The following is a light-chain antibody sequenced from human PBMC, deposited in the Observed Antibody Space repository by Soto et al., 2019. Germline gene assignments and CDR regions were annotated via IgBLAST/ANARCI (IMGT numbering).Light chain of an antibody. CDR1: QSVTSNY. J-gene: IGKJ1*01. CDR2: GIS. V-gene: IGKV3-20*01. Sequence: TQSAATLSVSPGERATLSCRASQSVTSNYLAWYQQKPGQAPRLLIYGISTRATGVPDRFSGSGSGTDLTITISRLEPEDCEVYYCQQYTDWPLTFGQGTKVDIK. CDR3: QQYTDWPLT.